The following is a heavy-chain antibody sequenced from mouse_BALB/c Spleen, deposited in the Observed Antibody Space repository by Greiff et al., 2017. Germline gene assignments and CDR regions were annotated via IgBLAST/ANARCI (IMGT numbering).Heavy chain of an antibody. CDR2: ISSGGSYT. CDR1: GFTFSSYT. CDR3: ARHRGYAMDY. V-gene: IGHV5-6-4*01. J-gene: IGHJ4*01. Sequence: EVKLMESGGGLVKPGGSLKLSCAASGFTFSSYTMSWVRQTPEKRLEWVATISSGGSYTYYPDSVKGRFTISRDNAKNTLYLQMSSLKSEDTAMYYCARHRGYAMDYWGQGTSVTVSS.